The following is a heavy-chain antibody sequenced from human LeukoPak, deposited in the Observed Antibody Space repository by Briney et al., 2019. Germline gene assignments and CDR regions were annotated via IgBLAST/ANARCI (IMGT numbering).Heavy chain of an antibody. CDR1: GGSISSYY. J-gene: IGHJ3*02. CDR2: IYYSGST. Sequence: SETLSLTCTVSGGSISSYYWSWIRQPPGKGLEWIGYIYYSGSTNYNPSLKSRVTISVDTSKNQFSLKLSSVTAADTAVYYCASVWGQQLVYAFDIWGQGTMVTVSS. D-gene: IGHD6-13*01. CDR3: ASVWGQQLVYAFDI. V-gene: IGHV4-59*01.